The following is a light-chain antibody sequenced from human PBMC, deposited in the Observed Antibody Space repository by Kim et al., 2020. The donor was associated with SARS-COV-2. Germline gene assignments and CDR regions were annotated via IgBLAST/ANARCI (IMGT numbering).Light chain of an antibody. J-gene: IGLJ2*01. CDR1: SSDVGSYNL. V-gene: IGLV2-23*02. Sequence: QSALTQPAPVSGSPGQSITISCTGASSDVGSYNLVSWYQQHPGKAPKLMIYEVNKRPSGVSNRFSGSKSGNTASLTISGLQAEDEADYYCCSYAGFSTPHVVFGGGTQLTVL. CDR2: EVN. CDR3: CSYAGFSTPHVV.